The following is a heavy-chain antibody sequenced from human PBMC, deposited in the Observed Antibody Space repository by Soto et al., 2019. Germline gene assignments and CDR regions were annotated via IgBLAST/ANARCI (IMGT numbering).Heavy chain of an antibody. Sequence: QVQLVESGGGVVQPGRSLRLSCAASGFTFSSYGMHWVRQAPGKGLEWVSVIWYDGSNKYYADSVKGRFTISRDNSKNTLYLNMNSLRDDDKAVYYCARDQNRYDFWSGYYYYCNYCYMDVWGKGTTVTVSS. CDR2: IWYDGSNK. V-gene: IGHV3-33*08. CDR3: ARDQNRYDFWSGYYYYCNYCYMDV. D-gene: IGHD3-3*01. CDR1: GFTFSSYG. J-gene: IGHJ6*03.